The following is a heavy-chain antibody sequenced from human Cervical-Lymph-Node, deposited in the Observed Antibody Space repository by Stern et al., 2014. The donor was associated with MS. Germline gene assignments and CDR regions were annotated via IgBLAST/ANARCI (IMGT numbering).Heavy chain of an antibody. CDR2: INLKSGGT. V-gene: IGHV1-2*02. D-gene: IGHD1-1*01. CDR3: AREQWKEGFAT. J-gene: IGHJ4*02. CDR1: GFVFTGYY. Sequence: VHLVESGAEVKKPGAPVNVSCAASGFVFTGYYLHWVRQAPGQGLEWMGWINLKSGGTNYAQKFHDRVTMTRDTSTNTASLHLASLTSGDTAIYYCAREQWKEGFATWGQGTPVTVYS.